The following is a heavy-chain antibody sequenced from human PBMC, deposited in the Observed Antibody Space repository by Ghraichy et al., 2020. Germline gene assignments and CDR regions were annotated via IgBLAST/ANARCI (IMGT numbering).Heavy chain of an antibody. CDR3: ARNSGYYRIVGATAFDY. V-gene: IGHV4-34*01. CDR1: GGSFSGYY. D-gene: IGHD1-26*01. J-gene: IGHJ4*02. CDR2: INHSGST. Sequence: SETLSLTCAVYGGSFSGYYWSWIRQPPGKGLEWIGEINHSGSTNYNPSLKSRVTISVDTSKNQFSLKLSSVTAADTAVYYCARNSGYYRIVGATAFDYWGQGTLVTVSS.